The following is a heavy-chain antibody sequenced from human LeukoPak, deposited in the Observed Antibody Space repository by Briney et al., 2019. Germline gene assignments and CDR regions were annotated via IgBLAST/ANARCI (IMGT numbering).Heavy chain of an antibody. CDR2: INSDGSST. CDR1: GFTFSSYW. CDR3: ARGPPSGGFWSGFTVGDWFDP. V-gene: IGHV3-74*01. Sequence: GGSLRLSCAASGFTFSSYWMHWVRQAPGKGLVWVSRINSDGSSTSYADSVKGRFTISRDNAKNTLYLQMNSLRAEDTAVYYCARGPPSGGFWSGFTVGDWFDPWGQGTLVTVSS. J-gene: IGHJ5*02. D-gene: IGHD3-3*01.